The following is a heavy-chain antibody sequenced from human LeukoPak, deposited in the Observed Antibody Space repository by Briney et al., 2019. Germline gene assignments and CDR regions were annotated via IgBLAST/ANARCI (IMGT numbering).Heavy chain of an antibody. J-gene: IGHJ4*02. CDR3: ASHYDTSGYHYFDF. Sequence: GESLKISCAASGFTFSRYAMHWVRQAPGKGLEWVAVISYDGSNKYYADSVKGRFTISRDSSKNTLYLQMNSLRAEDTAVYYCASHYDTSGYHYFDFRGQGTLVTVSS. CDR1: GFTFSRYA. CDR2: ISYDGSNK. D-gene: IGHD3-22*01. V-gene: IGHV3-30-3*01.